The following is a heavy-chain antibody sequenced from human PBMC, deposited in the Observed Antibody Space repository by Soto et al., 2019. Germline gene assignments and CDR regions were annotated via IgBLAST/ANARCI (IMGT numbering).Heavy chain of an antibody. V-gene: IGHV3-48*02. D-gene: IGHD4-17*01. CDR1: GFTFSSYS. CDR2: ISSSSSTI. CDR3: ASEDYGDDY. Sequence: LRLSCAASGFTFSSYSMIWVRQAPGRGLEWVSYISSSSSTIYYADSVKGRFTISRDNAKNSLYLQMNSLRDEDTAVYYCASEDYGDDYWGQGTLVTVSS. J-gene: IGHJ4*02.